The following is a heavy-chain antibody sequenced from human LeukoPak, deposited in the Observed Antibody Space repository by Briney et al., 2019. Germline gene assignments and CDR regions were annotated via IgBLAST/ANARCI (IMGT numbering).Heavy chain of an antibody. CDR1: GYTFTGYY. CDR2: INPNSGGT. V-gene: IGHV1-2*06. J-gene: IGHJ4*02. D-gene: IGHD3-22*01. Sequence: ASVKVSCKASGYTFTGYYMHWVRQAPGQGLEWMGRINPNSGGTSYAQKFQGRVTMTRDTSISTAYMELSRLRSDDTAVYYCARDTPAYYYDSSGYYYDWGQGTLATVSS. CDR3: ARDTPAYYYDSSGYYYD.